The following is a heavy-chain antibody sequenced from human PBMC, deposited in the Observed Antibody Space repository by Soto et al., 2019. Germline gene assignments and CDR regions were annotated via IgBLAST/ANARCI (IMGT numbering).Heavy chain of an antibody. J-gene: IGHJ4*02. D-gene: IGHD6-6*01. CDR1: GYTFTGYY. Sequence: QVQLVQSGAEVKKPGASVKVSCKASGYTFTGYYMHWVRQAPGQGPEWMGWINPNSGGTTYAQKFQGRVTVTRDTSISTASMELSSPRSDDTAVYYCARGGSSSLDYWGQGTLVTVSS. CDR3: ARGGSSSLDY. V-gene: IGHV1-2*02. CDR2: INPNSGGT.